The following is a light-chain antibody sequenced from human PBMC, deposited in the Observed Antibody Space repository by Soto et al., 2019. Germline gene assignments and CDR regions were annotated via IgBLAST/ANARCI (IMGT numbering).Light chain of an antibody. Sequence: DTQMTQSPSTLSASVGDRVTVTCRASQSFSSWLAWYQQKPGKAPKLLIYDVSSLESGVPSRFSGSGSGTEFTLTISSLQPEDFATYYCQQFRTFGQGTKVDIK. CDR2: DVS. J-gene: IGKJ1*01. CDR1: QSFSSW. V-gene: IGKV1-5*01. CDR3: QQFRT.